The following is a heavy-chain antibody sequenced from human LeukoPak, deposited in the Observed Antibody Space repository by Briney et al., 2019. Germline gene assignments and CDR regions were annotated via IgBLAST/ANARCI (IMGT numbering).Heavy chain of an antibody. J-gene: IGHJ4*02. CDR1: GFTFSSYG. D-gene: IGHD3-16*01. CDR2: IRYDGSNK. Sequence: GGSLRLSCAASGFTFSSYGMHWVRQAPGKGLEWVAFIRYDGSNKYYADTVKGRFAISRDNSKNTLYLQMNSLRAEDTAVYYCAKEGGLLWDYFDYWGQGTLVTVSS. CDR3: AKEGGLLWDYFDY. V-gene: IGHV3-30*02.